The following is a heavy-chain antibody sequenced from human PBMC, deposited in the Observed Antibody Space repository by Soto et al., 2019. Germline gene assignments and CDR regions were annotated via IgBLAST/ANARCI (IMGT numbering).Heavy chain of an antibody. D-gene: IGHD5-12*01. CDR3: ARKRHSGYPTINWFDP. J-gene: IGHJ5*02. V-gene: IGHV1-69*13. CDR2: IIPIFGTA. CDR1: GGTFSSYA. Sequence: SVKVSCKASGGTFSSYAISWVRQAPGQGLEWMGGIIPIFGTANYAQKFQGRVTITADESTSTAYMELSSLRSEDTAVYYCARKRHSGYPTINWFDPWGQGTLVTVSS.